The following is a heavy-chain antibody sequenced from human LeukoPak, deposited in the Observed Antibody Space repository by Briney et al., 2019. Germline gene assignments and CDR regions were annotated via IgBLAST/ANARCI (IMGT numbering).Heavy chain of an antibody. V-gene: IGHV3-23*01. Sequence: PGGSLRLSCAASGFTFSSYAMSWVRQAPGMGLEWVSSIWSSGDIKYYADSVKGRFTISRDNSKNTLYLQMNSLRAEDTAVYYCASPISSGWVKMGYWGQGTLVTVSS. CDR1: GFTFSSYA. D-gene: IGHD6-19*01. J-gene: IGHJ4*02. CDR2: IWSSGDIK. CDR3: ASPISSGWVKMGY.